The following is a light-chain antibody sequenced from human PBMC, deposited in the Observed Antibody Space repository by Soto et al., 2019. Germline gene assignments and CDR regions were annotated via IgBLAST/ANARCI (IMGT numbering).Light chain of an antibody. V-gene: IGKV3-20*01. CDR2: DAS. CDR3: HQYGSSPRT. CDR1: QSVNRY. J-gene: IGKJ1*01. Sequence: IVLTQSPATLSLSPWERATLSCRASQSVNRYLAWYQHKPGQAPRLLIYDASSRATGIPDRFSGSGSGTDFTLTISRLEPEDFAVYYCHQYGSSPRTFGQGTKVDIK.